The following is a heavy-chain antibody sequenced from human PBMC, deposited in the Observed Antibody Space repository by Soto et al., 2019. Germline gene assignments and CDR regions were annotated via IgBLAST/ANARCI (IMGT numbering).Heavy chain of an antibody. CDR2: IKHDGREK. V-gene: IGHV3-7*01. Sequence: EVQLVESGGGLVQPGGSLRLSCAASGFTFSSYWMSWSRRAPGKGLEWVANIKHDGREKYYVDSVKGRFTISRDNAKNSLYLQMDSLRVEDTALYYCARDRYPFGSGTSASDYWGQGTLVTVSP. CDR1: GFTFSSYW. D-gene: IGHD3-10*01. J-gene: IGHJ4*02. CDR3: ARDRYPFGSGTSASDY.